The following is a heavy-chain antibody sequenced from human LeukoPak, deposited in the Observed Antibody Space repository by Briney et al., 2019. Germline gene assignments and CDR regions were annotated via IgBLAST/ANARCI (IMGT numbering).Heavy chain of an antibody. CDR3: ARGRKRYSSSWRPPSYFDY. V-gene: IGHV4-34*01. J-gene: IGHJ4*02. D-gene: IGHD6-13*01. CDR2: INHSGST. Sequence: SETLSLTCAVYGVSFSGYYWSWIRQPPGKGLEWVGEINHSGSTNYNASLKSRVTISVDTSKNQFSLKLSSETAADTAVYYCARGRKRYSSSWRPPSYFDYWGQGTLVTVSS. CDR1: GVSFSGYY.